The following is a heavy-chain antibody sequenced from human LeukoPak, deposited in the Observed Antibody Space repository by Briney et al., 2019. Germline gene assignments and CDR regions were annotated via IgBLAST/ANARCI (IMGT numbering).Heavy chain of an antibody. D-gene: IGHD6-6*01. V-gene: IGHV4-34*01. CDR2: INHSGST. CDR1: GGSFSGYY. J-gene: IGHJ4*02. CDR3: ARGGEIAAIDY. Sequence: SETLSLTCAVYGGSFSGYYWSWIRQPPGKGLEWIGEINHSGSTNYNPSLKSRVTISVDTSKNQFSPKLSSVTAADTAVYHCARGGEIAAIDYWGQGTLVTVSS.